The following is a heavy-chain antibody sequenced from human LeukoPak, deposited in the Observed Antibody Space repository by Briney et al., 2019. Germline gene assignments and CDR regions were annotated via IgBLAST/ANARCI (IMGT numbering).Heavy chain of an antibody. CDR3: AKGNPFVTSHSFDH. J-gene: IGHJ4*02. Sequence: GGSLRLSCAASGFIFGGYGMHWVRQAPGKGLEWVAVIWFDGSKKFYVDSVKGRFIISRDNARSMLFLEMNSLRAEDTAVYYCAKGNPFVTSHSFDHWGRGTLVTVSS. CDR2: IWFDGSKK. V-gene: IGHV3-33*06. D-gene: IGHD1-14*01. CDR1: GFIFGGYG.